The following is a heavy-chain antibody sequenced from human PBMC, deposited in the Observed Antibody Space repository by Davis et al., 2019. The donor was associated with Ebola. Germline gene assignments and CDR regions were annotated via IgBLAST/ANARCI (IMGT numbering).Heavy chain of an antibody. Sequence: GESLKISCKGSGYSFTNYWIGWVRQMPGKGLEWMGVIYPGDSDARYSPSLQGQVTISADKSISTAYLQWSSLKASDTAMYYCARRSGGFPNHFDFWGQGTLVTVSS. D-gene: IGHD2-15*01. V-gene: IGHV5-51*01. CDR1: GYSFTNYW. CDR2: IYPGDSDA. CDR3: ARRSGGFPNHFDF. J-gene: IGHJ4*02.